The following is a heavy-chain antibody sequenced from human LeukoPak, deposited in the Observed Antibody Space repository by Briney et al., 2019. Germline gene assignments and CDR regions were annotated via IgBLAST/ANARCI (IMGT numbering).Heavy chain of an antibody. J-gene: IGHJ5*02. CDR1: GFTVSSNS. Sequence: GGSLRLSCAASGFTVSSNSMSWVRQAPGKGLEWVSVIYSGGSTKYADSVKGRFTISRDNAKNTLYLQMNSLRAEDTAVYYCARGEVGATGWFDPWGQGTLVTVSS. CDR2: IYSGGST. V-gene: IGHV3-66*01. CDR3: ARGEVGATGWFDP. D-gene: IGHD1-26*01.